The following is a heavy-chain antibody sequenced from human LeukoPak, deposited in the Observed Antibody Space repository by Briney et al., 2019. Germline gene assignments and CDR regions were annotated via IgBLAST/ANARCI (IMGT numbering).Heavy chain of an antibody. CDR3: ARDSSGSYFY. CDR2: ISSSGSTI. V-gene: IGHV3-48*03. J-gene: IGHJ4*02. D-gene: IGHD1-26*01. CDR1: GFTFSSYE. Sequence: GGSLRLSCAASGFTFSSYEMNWVRQAPGKGLEWVSYISSSGSTIYYADSVKGRFTISRDNAKNSLYLQMNSLRAEDTAVYYCARDSSGSYFYWGQGTLVTVSS.